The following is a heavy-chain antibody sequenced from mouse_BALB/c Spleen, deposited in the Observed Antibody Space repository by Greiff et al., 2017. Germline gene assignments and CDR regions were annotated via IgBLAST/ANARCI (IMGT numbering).Heavy chain of an antibody. D-gene: IGHD2-4*01. J-gene: IGHJ3*01. CDR2: ISYSGST. V-gene: IGHV3-2*02. CDR3: ASYVDYDEGFAY. CDR1: GYSITSDYA. Sequence: VQLQQSGPGLVKPSQSLSLTCTVTGYSITSDYAWNWIRQFPGNKLEWMGYISYSGSTSYNPSLKSRISITRDTSKNQFFLQLNSVTTEDTATYYCASYVDYDEGFAYWGQGTLVTVSA.